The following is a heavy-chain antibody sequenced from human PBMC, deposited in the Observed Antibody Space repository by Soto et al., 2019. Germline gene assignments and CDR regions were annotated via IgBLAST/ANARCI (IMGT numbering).Heavy chain of an antibody. V-gene: IGHV3-30*03. Sequence: GGSLRLSCAASGFTFSSYGMHWVRQAPGKGLEWVAVISYDGSNKYYADSVKGRFTISRDNSKNTLYLQMNSLRAEDTAVYYCAIPRSSSWYYYYYGMDVWGQGTTVTVSS. CDR1: GFTFSSYG. J-gene: IGHJ6*02. D-gene: IGHD6-13*01. CDR2: ISYDGSNK. CDR3: AIPRSSSWYYYYYGMDV.